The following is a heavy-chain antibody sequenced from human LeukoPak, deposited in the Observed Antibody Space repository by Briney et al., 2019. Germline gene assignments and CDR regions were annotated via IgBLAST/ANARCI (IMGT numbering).Heavy chain of an antibody. J-gene: IGHJ4*02. Sequence: PSETLSLTCSVSGGSVSSANHYWSWIRQPPGKGLEWIGYVYYGGSTNYNPSLKSRVTISVDTSKNQFSLKLSSVSAADTAVYYCARLLIVAPYFDYWGQGTLVTVSS. CDR1: GGSVSSANHY. V-gene: IGHV4-61*01. D-gene: IGHD5-12*01. CDR3: ARLLIVAPYFDY. CDR2: VYYGGST.